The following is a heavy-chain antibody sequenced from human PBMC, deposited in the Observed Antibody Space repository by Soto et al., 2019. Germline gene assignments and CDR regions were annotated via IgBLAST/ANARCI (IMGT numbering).Heavy chain of an antibody. V-gene: IGHV4-39*01. CDR3: ARVERGTATTVVDAFDI. CDR1: GGSISSSRSY. D-gene: IGHD1-1*01. Sequence: PSETLSLTCNVSGGSISSSRSYWAWFRQPPGKELEWIANIFYAGNTYYNPSLKSRVTVSVDTSKNQFSLKLDSVTAADTAVYYCARVERGTATTVVDAFDIWGPGTMVTVSS. CDR2: IFYAGNT. J-gene: IGHJ3*02.